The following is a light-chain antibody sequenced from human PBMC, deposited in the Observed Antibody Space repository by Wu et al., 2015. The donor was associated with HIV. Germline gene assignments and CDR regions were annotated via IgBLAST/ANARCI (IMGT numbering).Light chain of an antibody. Sequence: DIQMTQSPSSLSASVGDRVTITCRASQGISNSLAWYQQKPGKAPKLLLYGASKLESGVPSRFSGSGSGTDYTLTINSLQPEDFATYYCKQYYGTLGYSFGQGPSWTS. V-gene: IGKV1-NL1*01. J-gene: IGKJ2*03. CDR3: KQYYGTLGYS. CDR1: QGISNS. CDR2: GAS.